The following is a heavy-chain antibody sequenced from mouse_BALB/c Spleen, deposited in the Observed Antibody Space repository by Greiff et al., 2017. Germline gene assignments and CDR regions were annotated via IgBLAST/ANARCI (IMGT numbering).Heavy chain of an antibody. V-gene: IGHV5-12-2*01. CDR1: GFTFSSYT. CDR3: ARQGYGNLFAY. J-gene: IGHJ3*01. CDR2: ISNGGGST. Sequence: DVKLVESGGGLVQPGGSLKLSCAASGFTFSSYTMSWVRQTPEKRLEWVAYISNGGGSTYYPDTVKGRFTISRDNAKNTLYLQMSSLKSEDTAMYYCARQGYGNLFAYWGQGTLVTVSA. D-gene: IGHD2-1*01.